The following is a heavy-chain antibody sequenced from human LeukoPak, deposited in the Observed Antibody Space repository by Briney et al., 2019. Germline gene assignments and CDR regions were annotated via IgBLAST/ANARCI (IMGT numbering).Heavy chain of an antibody. CDR2: IVVGSGNT. CDR1: GFTFTSSA. Sequence: GTSVKVSCKASGFTFTSSAMQWVRQARGQRLEWIGWIVVGSGNTNYAQKFQERVTITRDMSTSTAYMELSSLRSEDTAVYYCASAVTEDSHYYYYGMDAWGQGTTVTVSS. J-gene: IGHJ6*02. D-gene: IGHD2-21*02. CDR3: ASAVTEDSHYYYYGMDA. V-gene: IGHV1-58*02.